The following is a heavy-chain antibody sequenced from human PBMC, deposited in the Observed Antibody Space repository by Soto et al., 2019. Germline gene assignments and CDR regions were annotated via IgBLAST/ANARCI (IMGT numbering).Heavy chain of an antibody. Sequence: QVQLVQSGAEVKKPGSSVKVSCKASGGTFSSYAISWVRQALGQGLEWMGGIIPIFGTANYAQKFQGRVTITADESTSTAYMELSSLRSEDTAVYYCAREWVYDSSKKLDYWGQGTLVTVSS. V-gene: IGHV1-69*12. J-gene: IGHJ4*02. D-gene: IGHD3-22*01. CDR1: GGTFSSYA. CDR3: AREWVYDSSKKLDY. CDR2: IIPIFGTA.